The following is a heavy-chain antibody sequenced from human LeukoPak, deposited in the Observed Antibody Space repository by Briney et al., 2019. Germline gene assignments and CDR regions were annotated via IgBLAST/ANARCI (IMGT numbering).Heavy chain of an antibody. CDR2: MNPHSGNT. D-gene: IGHD5-18*01. CDR3: ARDAVDTAMGGDY. Sequence: GASVKVSCKASGYTFSNFDINWVRQATGQGLEWMGWMNPHSGNTGYSQKFQGRVTITKNSSISTAYMELSSLTSEDTAVYYCARDAVDTAMGGDYWGQGTLVTVSS. V-gene: IGHV1-8*03. CDR1: GYTFSNFD. J-gene: IGHJ4*02.